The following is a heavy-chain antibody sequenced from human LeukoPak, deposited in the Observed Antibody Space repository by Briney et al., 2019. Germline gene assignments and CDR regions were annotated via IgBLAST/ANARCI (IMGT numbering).Heavy chain of an antibody. V-gene: IGHV4-39*01. Sequence: SETLSLTCTVSGGSISSSRHYWGWIRQPPGKGLEWIGSMFYSGTAYYNASLKSRVTISVDTSKNQFSLKVTSVTAADTAGYYCARHTDSSGWYRAWFDPWGQGTLVTVSS. CDR2: MFYSGTA. J-gene: IGHJ5*02. D-gene: IGHD6-19*01. CDR1: GGSISSSRHY. CDR3: ARHTDSSGWYRAWFDP.